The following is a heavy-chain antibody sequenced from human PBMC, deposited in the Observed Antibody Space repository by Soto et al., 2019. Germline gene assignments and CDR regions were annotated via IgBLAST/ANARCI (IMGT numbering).Heavy chain of an antibody. Sequence: QEQLVQSGAEVKRPGASVKISCRASGYNFISSNINWVRQAAGQRPEWLGWMNPANGNAAFARHFQGRVTMTRDTSTDTAYMELGGLSFGDTAIYYCARAVGIAVTGLDLWGPGTLVTVS. CDR1: GYNFISSN. V-gene: IGHV1-8*01. CDR3: ARAVGIAVTGLDL. J-gene: IGHJ5*02. CDR2: MNPANGNA. D-gene: IGHD6-19*01.